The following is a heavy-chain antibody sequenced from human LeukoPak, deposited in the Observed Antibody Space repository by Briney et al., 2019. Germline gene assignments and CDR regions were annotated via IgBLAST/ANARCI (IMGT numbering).Heavy chain of an antibody. J-gene: IGHJ5*01. CDR2: INSDGSIT. CDR1: GFTFSSYW. Sequence: GGSLRLSCAASGFTFSSYWMHWVRQAPGKGLVWVSHINSDGSITNYADSVKGRFTISRDNAKNTLYLQMNSLRAEDTAVYYCSRGIYCFDFWGQGTLVTVSS. D-gene: IGHD3-10*01. CDR3: SRGIYCFDF. V-gene: IGHV3-74*01.